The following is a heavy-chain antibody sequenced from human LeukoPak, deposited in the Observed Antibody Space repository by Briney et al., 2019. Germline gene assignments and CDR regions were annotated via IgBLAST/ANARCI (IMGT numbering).Heavy chain of an antibody. J-gene: IGHJ6*03. CDR2: INHSGST. CDR3: AREAATEPHYYYYMDV. D-gene: IGHD1-14*01. CDR1: GGSFSNYY. Sequence: SETLSLTCAVYGGSFSNYYWSWIRQSPGKGLEWIGEINHSGSTYYNPSLKSRVTMSVDTSKNQFSLNLSSVTAADTAVYYCAREAATEPHYYYYMDVWGKGTTVTVSS. V-gene: IGHV4-34*01.